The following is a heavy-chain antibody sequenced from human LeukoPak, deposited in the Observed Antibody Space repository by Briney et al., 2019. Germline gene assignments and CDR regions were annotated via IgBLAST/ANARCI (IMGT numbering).Heavy chain of an antibody. D-gene: IGHD6-19*01. CDR1: GFTFSSYS. J-gene: IGHJ4*02. CDR2: ISISSSSST. V-gene: IGHV3-48*04. CDR3: ARGKDTSALLFPY. Sequence: PGGSLRLSCAASGFTFSSYSMNWVRQAPGKGLEWVSYISISSSSSTYYADSVKGRFTISRDNAKNSLYLQMNSLRAEDTAVYYCARGKDTSALLFPYWGQGTLVTVSS.